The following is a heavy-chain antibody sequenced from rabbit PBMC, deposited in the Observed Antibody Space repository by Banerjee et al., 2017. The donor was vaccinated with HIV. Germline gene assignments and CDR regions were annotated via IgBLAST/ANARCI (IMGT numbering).Heavy chain of an antibody. D-gene: IGHD6-1*01. CDR3: ARGCSATYYTYGYAGYAYAKLNYFNL. CDR2: IYAGSSGST. Sequence: QEQLEESGGDLVKPEGSLTLTCTASGFSFSSSYWICWVRQAPGKGLEWIACIYAGSSGSTYYASWAKGRFTISKTSSTTVTLQMTSLTAADTATYFCARGCSATYYTYGYAGYAYAKLNYFNLWGPGTLVTVS. V-gene: IGHV1S45*01. CDR1: GFSFSSSYW. J-gene: IGHJ4*01.